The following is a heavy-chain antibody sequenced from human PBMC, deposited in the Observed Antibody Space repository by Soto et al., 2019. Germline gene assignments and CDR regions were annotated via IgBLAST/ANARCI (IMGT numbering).Heavy chain of an antibody. CDR1: GGTFSSYA. V-gene: IGHV1-69*01. CDR2: IIPIFGTA. J-gene: IGHJ6*02. D-gene: IGHD2-2*01. CDR3: SRGDIVVVPAVHYYYGMDV. Sequence: QVQLVQSGAEVKKPGSSVKVSCKASGGTFSSYAISWVRQAPGQGLEWMGGIIPIFGTANYAQKFQGRVTITADESTRTAYMELSMLRSEDTAVYYCSRGDIVVVPAVHYYYGMDVWGQGTTVTVSS.